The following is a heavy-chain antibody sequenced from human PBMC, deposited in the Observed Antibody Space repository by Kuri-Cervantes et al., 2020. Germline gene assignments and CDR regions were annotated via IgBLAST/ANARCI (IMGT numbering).Heavy chain of an antibody. CDR1: GFSLSTSRVG. J-gene: IGHJ5*02. CDR3: ARGRNDYIWGRKKWFDP. V-gene: IGHV4-39*07. Sequence: SGPTLVKPTQTLTLTCTFSGFSLSTSRVGVGWIRQPPGKALEWIGEINHSGSTNYNPSLKSRVTISVDTSKNQFSLKLSSVTAADTAVYYCARGRNDYIWGRKKWFDPWGQGTLVTVSS. D-gene: IGHD3-16*01. CDR2: INHSGST.